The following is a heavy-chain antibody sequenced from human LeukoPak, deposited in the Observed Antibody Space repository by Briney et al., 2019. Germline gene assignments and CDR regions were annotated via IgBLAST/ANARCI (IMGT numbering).Heavy chain of an antibody. J-gene: IGHJ6*02. CDR2: INTNTGNP. D-gene: IGHD1-26*01. CDR1: GYTFTKYA. V-gene: IGHV7-4-1*02. CDR3: ARDGWELSYYYYYGMDV. Sequence: ASVKVSCKASGYTFTKYAINWVRQAPGQGLEWMGWINTNTGNPTYAQGFTGRFVFSLDTSVSTAYLQISSLKAEDTAVFYCARDGWELSYYYYYGMDVWGQGTTVTVSS.